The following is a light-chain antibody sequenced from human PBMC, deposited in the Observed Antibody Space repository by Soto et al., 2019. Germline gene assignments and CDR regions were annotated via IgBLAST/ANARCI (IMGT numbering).Light chain of an antibody. CDR2: PNSDGSH. CDR3: QTWGTGK. CDR1: SGHSSYA. Sequence: QLVLTQSPSASASLGASVKLTCTLSSGHSSYAIAWHQQQPEKGPRYLMKPNSDGSHSKGDGIPDRFSGSSSGAERYLTISSLQSEDEADYYCQTWGTGKFGGGTKLTVL. V-gene: IGLV4-69*01. J-gene: IGLJ2*01.